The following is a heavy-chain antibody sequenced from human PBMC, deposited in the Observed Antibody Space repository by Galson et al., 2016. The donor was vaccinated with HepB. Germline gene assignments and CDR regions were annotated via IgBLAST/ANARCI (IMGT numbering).Heavy chain of an antibody. J-gene: IGHJ6*02. CDR2: ISDDGLNK. CDR3: ARDQRPIAPPGYYHAMDV. Sequence: SLRLSCAASGFTFRNYAMHWVRQAPGKGLEWVAVISDDGLNKNYADSVKGRFTISRDNSKNMLFLEMNSLRGEDRAVFYCARDQRPIAPPGYYHAMDVWGQGTTVTVSS. CDR1: GFTFRNYA. V-gene: IGHV3-30*04. D-gene: IGHD2/OR15-2a*01.